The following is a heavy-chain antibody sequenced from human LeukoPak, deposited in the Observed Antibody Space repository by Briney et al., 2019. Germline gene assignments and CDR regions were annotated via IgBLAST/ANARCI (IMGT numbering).Heavy chain of an antibody. D-gene: IGHD3-22*01. J-gene: IGHJ4*02. CDR2: ISGSGGST. CDR1: GFTFSSYA. CDR3: AKEKGYYYDSSGYYFDY. Sequence: GSLRLSCAASGFTFSSYAMSWVRQAPGKGLEWVSAISGSGGSTYYADSVKGRFTNSRDNSKNTLYLQMDSLRAEDTAVYYCAKEKGYYYDSSGYYFDYWGQGTLVTVSS. V-gene: IGHV3-23*01.